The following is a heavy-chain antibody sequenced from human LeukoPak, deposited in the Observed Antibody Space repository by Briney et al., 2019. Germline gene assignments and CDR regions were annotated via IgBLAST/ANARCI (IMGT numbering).Heavy chain of an antibody. J-gene: IGHJ4*02. CDR3: ARPALVGEIFEY. D-gene: IGHD1-26*01. V-gene: IGHV3-7*01. CDR2: IKQDGSEK. CDR1: GFTFSSYW. Sequence: GGSLRLSCVVYGFTFSSYWMSWVRQAPGKGLEWVANIKQDGSEKYYVDSVKGRFTMSRDNTKNSLYLQMNSLRAEDTAVYYCARPALVGEIFEYWGQGTLVTVSS.